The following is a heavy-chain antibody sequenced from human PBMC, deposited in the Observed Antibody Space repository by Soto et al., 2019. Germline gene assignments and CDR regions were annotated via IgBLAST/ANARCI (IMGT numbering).Heavy chain of an antibody. D-gene: IGHD3-10*01. Sequence: GGSLRLSCAASGFTFSSYAMSWVRQAPGKGLEWVSAISGSGGSTYYADSVKGRFTISRDNSKNTLYLQMNSLRAEDTAVYYCAKRGPMVRGVIDYYYYMDVWGKGTTVTVSS. CDR1: GFTFSSYA. V-gene: IGHV3-23*01. J-gene: IGHJ6*03. CDR2: ISGSGGST. CDR3: AKRGPMVRGVIDYYYYMDV.